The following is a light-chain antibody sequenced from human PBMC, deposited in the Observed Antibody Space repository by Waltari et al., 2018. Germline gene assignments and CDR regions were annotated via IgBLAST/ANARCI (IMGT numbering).Light chain of an antibody. CDR2: DTS. V-gene: IGLV7-46*01. J-gene: IGLJ2*01. CDR1: PGAVTRGHY. CDR3: FLSYSGPVV. Sequence: QAVVTPEPSLTVSPGGNVTPTLGPSPGAVTRGHYPDWFQQKPGQAPRTLIYDTSNKHSWTPARFSGFLLGGKAALTLSGAQPEDEAEYYCFLSYSGPVVFGGGTKLTVL.